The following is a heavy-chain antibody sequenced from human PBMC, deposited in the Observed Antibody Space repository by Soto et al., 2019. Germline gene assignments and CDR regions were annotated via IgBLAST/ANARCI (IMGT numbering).Heavy chain of an antibody. J-gene: IGHJ5*02. D-gene: IGHD2-8*01. CDR1: GYTFTGYF. CDR3: ASGGCTIFASLP. CDR2: INPNGGAT. Sequence: ASVKVSCKASGYTFTGYFIHWVRQAPGQGLEWMGYINPNGGATKYAPRFQGRVTMTSDTSIRTAYMELRNLTSDDTAVYYCASGGCTIFASLPWGPGTLVTVSS. V-gene: IGHV1-2*02.